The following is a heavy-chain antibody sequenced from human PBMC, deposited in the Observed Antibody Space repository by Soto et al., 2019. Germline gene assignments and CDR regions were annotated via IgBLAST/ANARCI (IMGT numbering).Heavy chain of an antibody. CDR3: ARSPYGDYDPYYYGMDV. Sequence: ASVKVSCKASGGTFSSYAISWVRQAPGQGLEWMGGIIPIFGTANYAQKFQGRVTITADESTSTAYMELSSLRSEDTAVYYCARSPYGDYDPYYYGMDVWGQGTXVTVSS. J-gene: IGHJ6*02. V-gene: IGHV1-69*13. CDR2: IIPIFGTA. D-gene: IGHD4-17*01. CDR1: GGTFSSYA.